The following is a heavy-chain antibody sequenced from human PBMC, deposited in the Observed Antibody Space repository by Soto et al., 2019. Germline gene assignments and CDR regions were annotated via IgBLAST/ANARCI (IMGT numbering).Heavy chain of an antibody. CDR2: IYYSGST. D-gene: IGHD1-26*01. CDR3: ARVHRGRWLQRPFDY. Sequence: QVQLQESGPGLVKPSQTLSLTCTVSGGSISSGGYYWSWIRQHPGKGLEWIGYIYYSGSTYYNPSLKSRVTISVDTSKNQFSLKLSSVTAADTAVYYCARVHRGRWLQRPFDYWGQGTLVTVSS. CDR1: GGSISSGGYY. J-gene: IGHJ4*02. V-gene: IGHV4-31*03.